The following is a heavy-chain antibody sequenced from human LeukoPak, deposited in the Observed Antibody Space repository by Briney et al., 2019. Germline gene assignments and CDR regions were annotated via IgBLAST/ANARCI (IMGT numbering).Heavy chain of an antibody. J-gene: IGHJ3*02. CDR2: ISAYNGNT. CDR1: GYTFTNYG. Sequence: ASVKVSCKASGYTFTNYGISWVRQAPGQGLEWMGWISAYNGNTNYAQKLQGRVTMTTDTSTSTAYMELRSLRSDDTAVYYCARDKWFGESTDAFDIWGQGTMVTVSS. CDR3: ARDKWFGESTDAFDI. D-gene: IGHD3-10*01. V-gene: IGHV1-18*01.